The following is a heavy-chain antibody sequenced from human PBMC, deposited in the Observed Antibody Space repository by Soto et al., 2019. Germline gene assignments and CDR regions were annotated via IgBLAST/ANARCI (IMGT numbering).Heavy chain of an antibody. V-gene: IGHV3-48*03. Sequence: GALRGSCVAPGGTRIRKKMNWVRQAPGKGLEWVSYISSSGSTIYYADSVKGRFTISRDNAKNSLYLQMNSLRAEDTAVYYCARDLGVVTSPYYYYGMDVWGQGTTVTVSS. J-gene: IGHJ6*02. D-gene: IGHD3-3*01. CDR2: ISSSGSTI. CDR1: GGTRIRKK. CDR3: ARDLGVVTSPYYYYGMDV.